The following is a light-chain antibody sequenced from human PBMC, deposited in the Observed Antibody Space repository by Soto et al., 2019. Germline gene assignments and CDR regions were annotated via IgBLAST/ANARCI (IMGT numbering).Light chain of an antibody. CDR2: DAS. Sequence: EIVLTQSPGTLSLSPGERATLSCRASQSVSSSYLAWYQQKPGQAPRLLIYDASTRATGIPDRISGSGSGTDFTLTISRLEPEEFAVYYCQQYGSSPITFGQGTRLEIK. CDR1: QSVSSSY. CDR3: QQYGSSPIT. J-gene: IGKJ5*01. V-gene: IGKV3-20*01.